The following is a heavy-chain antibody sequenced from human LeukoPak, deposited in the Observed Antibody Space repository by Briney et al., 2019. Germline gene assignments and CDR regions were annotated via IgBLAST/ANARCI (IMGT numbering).Heavy chain of an antibody. CDR2: ISAYNGNT. CDR3: ARVGYDILTGYKPISDAFDI. Sequence: ASVKVSCKASGYTFTSYGISWVRQAPGQGLEWMGWISAYNGNTNYAQKLQGRVTMTTDTSTSTAYMELRSLRSGDTAVYYCARVGYDILTGYKPISDAFDIWGQGTMVTVSS. V-gene: IGHV1-18*01. D-gene: IGHD3-9*01. J-gene: IGHJ3*02. CDR1: GYTFTSYG.